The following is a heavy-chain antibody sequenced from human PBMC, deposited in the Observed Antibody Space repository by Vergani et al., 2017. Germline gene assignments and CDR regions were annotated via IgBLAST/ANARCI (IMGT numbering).Heavy chain of an antibody. CDR2: ISAYNGNT. V-gene: IGHV1-18*01. CDR3: ARSVPGTFTAARVYYYYYMDV. J-gene: IGHJ6*03. D-gene: IGHD6-13*01. CDR1: GYTFTSYG. Sequence: QVQLVQPGAEVKKPGASVKVSCEASGYTFTSYGISWVRQAPGQGLEWVGWISAYNGNTNYAQKLQGRVTMTTDTSTSTAYMELRSLRSDDTAVYCWARSVPGTFTAARVYYYYYMDVWGKGTTVTVSS.